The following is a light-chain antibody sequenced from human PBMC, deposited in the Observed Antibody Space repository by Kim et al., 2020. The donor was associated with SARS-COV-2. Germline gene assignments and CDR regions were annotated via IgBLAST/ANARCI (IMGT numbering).Light chain of an antibody. V-gene: IGKV3-20*01. CDR2: GTI. CDR3: QQYETPSWT. J-gene: IGKJ1*01. CDR1: QTIDMNF. Sequence: EIVLTQSPGTVSLSPGERVTLSCRASQTIDMNFLAWYQQKPGQAPRLLIYGTITRATGIPDRFRGRGSGTDFTLTISRLEPEDFAIYYGQQYETPSWTFGQGTKVDIK.